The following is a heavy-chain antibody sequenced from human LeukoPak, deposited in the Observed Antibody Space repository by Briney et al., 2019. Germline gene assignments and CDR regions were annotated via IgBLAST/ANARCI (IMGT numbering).Heavy chain of an antibody. CDR3: ARGGGLDV. J-gene: IGHJ6*02. CDR2: INHNGNVN. CDR1: GFTFSSYA. V-gene: IGHV3-7*03. Sequence: GGSLRLSCAASGFTFSSYAMSWARQAPGKGLEWVASINHNGNVNYYVDSVKGRFTISRDNAKNSLYLQMSNLRAEDTAVYFCARGGGLDVWSQGATVTVSS. D-gene: IGHD3-16*01.